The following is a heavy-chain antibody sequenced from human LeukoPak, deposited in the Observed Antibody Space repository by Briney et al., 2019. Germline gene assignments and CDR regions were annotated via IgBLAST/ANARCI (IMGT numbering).Heavy chain of an antibody. CDR3: ARDRDGYNLGYFDY. V-gene: IGHV4-39*01. CDR1: GGSISSSYYY. J-gene: IGHJ4*02. D-gene: IGHD5-24*01. Sequence: PSETLSLTCTVSGGSISSSYYYWGWIRQPPGKGLEWIGTIYYSGSTYYNPSLKSRVTISVGTSKNQFSLKLSSVTAADTAVYYCARDRDGYNLGYFDYWGQGTLVTVSS. CDR2: IYYSGST.